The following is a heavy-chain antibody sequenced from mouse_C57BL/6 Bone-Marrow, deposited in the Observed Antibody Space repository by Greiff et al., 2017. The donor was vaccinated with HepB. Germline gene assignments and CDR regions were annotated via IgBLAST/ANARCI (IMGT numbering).Heavy chain of an antibody. J-gene: IGHJ2*01. Sequence: QVQLQQPGAELVKPGASVKLSCKASGYTFTSYWMQWVKQRPGQGLEWIGEIDPSDSYTNYNQKFKGKATLTVDTSSSTAYMQLSSLTSEDSAVYYCAKGNGYDYWGQGTTLTVSS. D-gene: IGHD2-2*01. CDR1: GYTFTSYW. CDR3: AKGNGYDY. V-gene: IGHV1-50*01. CDR2: IDPSDSYT.